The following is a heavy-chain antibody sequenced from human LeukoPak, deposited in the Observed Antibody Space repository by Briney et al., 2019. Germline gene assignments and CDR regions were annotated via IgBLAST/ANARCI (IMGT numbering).Heavy chain of an antibody. J-gene: IGHJ3*02. CDR1: GFTVSSNY. D-gene: IGHD2-8*01. V-gene: IGHV3-30-3*01. CDR2: ISYDGSNK. Sequence: GGSLRLSCAASGFTVSSNYMSWVRQAPGKGLEWVAVISYDGSNKYYADSVKGRFTISRDNSKNTLYLQMNSLRAEDTAVYYCARAIYCTNGVCYDPYDAFDIWGQGTMVTVSS. CDR3: ARAIYCTNGVCYDPYDAFDI.